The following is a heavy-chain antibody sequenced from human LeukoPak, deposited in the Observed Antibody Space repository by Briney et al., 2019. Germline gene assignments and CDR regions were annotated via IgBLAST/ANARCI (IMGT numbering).Heavy chain of an antibody. D-gene: IGHD3-3*01. Sequence: PGGSLRLSCAASGFTFSSYGMHWVRQAPGKGLEWVAVIWYDGSNKYYADSVKGRFTISRDNSKNTLYLQMNSLRAEDTAVYYCARGGTYYDFWSGYSYYYGMDVWGLGTTVTVSS. CDR2: IWYDGSNK. V-gene: IGHV3-33*01. CDR3: ARGGTYYDFWSGYSYYYGMDV. CDR1: GFTFSSYG. J-gene: IGHJ6*02.